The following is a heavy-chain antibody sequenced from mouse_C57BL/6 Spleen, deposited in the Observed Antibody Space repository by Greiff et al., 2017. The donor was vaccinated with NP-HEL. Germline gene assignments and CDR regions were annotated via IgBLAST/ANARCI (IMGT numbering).Heavy chain of an antibody. CDR2: ISDGGSYT. V-gene: IGHV5-4*01. D-gene: IGHD2-14*01. Sequence: EVQLVESGGGLVKPGGSLKLSCAASGFTFSSYAMSWVRQTPEKRLEWVATISDGGSYTYYPDNVKGRFTISRDNAKNNLYLQMSHLKSEDTAMYYCAREGGTVFDYWGQGTTLTVSS. J-gene: IGHJ2*01. CDR1: GFTFSSYA. CDR3: AREGGTVFDY.